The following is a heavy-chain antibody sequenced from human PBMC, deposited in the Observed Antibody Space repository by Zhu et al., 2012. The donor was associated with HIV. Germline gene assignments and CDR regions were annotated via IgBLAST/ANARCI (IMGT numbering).Heavy chain of an antibody. D-gene: IGHD1-1*01. CDR3: ARSVKGQLVFDS. Sequence: QVQLQESGPQLVKPSETLSPTCTVSGGSMSNHYWNWVRQPPGKGLQWIGYMYSSGSTKYNFSLKSRVAISLDMSKNQFSLNLSSVTTADTAVYYCARSVKGQLVFDSWGQGALVTVSS. J-gene: IGHJ4*02. CDR2: MYSSGST. V-gene: IGHV4-59*11. CDR1: GGSMSNHY.